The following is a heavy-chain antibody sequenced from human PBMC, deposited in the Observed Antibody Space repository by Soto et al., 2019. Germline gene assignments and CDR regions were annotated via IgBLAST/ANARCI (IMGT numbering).Heavy chain of an antibody. Sequence: SVKVSGKASTFTFTSSAVEWVRQARGQRLEWRGWIVVGSGNTKYAQNFQERVTLTRDMSSRTAYLELRSLRSEDTAAYYCPAHREGAPYYFDYWGQRTLVTVSS. J-gene: IGHJ4*02. CDR2: IVVGSGNT. CDR1: TFTFTSSA. V-gene: IGHV1-58*01. D-gene: IGHD1-26*01. CDR3: PAHREGAPYYFDY.